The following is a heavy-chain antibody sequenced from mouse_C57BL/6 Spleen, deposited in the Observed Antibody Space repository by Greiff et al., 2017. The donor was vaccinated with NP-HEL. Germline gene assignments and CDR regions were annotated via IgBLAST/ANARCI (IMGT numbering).Heavy chain of an antibody. CDR3: TGSTVVAQRNFDY. D-gene: IGHD1-1*01. CDR1: GYTFTSYW. Sequence: EVQLQQSGTVLARPGASVKMSCKTSGYTFTSYWMHWVKQRPGQGLEWIGAIYPGNSDTSYNQKFKGKAKLTAVTSASTAYMELSSLTNEDSAVYYCTGSTVVAQRNFDYWGQGTTLTVSS. V-gene: IGHV1-5*01. CDR2: IYPGNSDT. J-gene: IGHJ2*01.